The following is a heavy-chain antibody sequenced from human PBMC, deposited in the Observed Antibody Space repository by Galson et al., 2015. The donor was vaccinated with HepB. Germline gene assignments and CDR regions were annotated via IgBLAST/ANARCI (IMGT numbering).Heavy chain of an antibody. D-gene: IGHD3-3*01. V-gene: IGHV1-2*02. CDR3: ARDVVFGVVMPNWFDP. CDR2: INPNSGGT. J-gene: IGHJ5*02. Sequence: SVKVSCKASGDTFTGYYMHWVRQAPGQGLEWMGWINPNSGGTNYAQKFQGRVTMTRDTSIRTAYMVLSRLRFDDTAVYYCARDVVFGVVMPNWFDPWGQGTLVTVSS. CDR1: GDTFTGYY.